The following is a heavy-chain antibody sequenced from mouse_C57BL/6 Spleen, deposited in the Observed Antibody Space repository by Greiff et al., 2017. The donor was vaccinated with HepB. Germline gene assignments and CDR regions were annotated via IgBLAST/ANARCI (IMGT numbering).Heavy chain of an antibody. CDR2: IYPGSGST. Sequence: QVHVKQPGAELVKPGASVKMSCKASGYTFTSYWITWVKQRPGQGLEWIGDIYPGSGSTNYNEKFKSKATLTVDTSSSTAYMQLSSLTSEDSAVYYCAIYYGNSSYWYFDVWGTGTTVTVSS. D-gene: IGHD2-1*01. CDR3: AIYYGNSSYWYFDV. V-gene: IGHV1-55*01. J-gene: IGHJ1*03. CDR1: GYTFTSYW.